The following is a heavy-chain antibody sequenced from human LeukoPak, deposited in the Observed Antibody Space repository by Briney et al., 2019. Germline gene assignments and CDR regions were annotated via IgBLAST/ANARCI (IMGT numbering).Heavy chain of an antibody. V-gene: IGHV3-30*18. CDR1: GFTFSSYG. D-gene: IGHD3-16*01. CDR3: AKARGRGDYVWGSYLDY. J-gene: IGHJ4*02. Sequence: PGGSLRLSCAASGFTFSSYGVHWGRQAPGKGLELVAVISYDGSNKYYADSVKGRFTISRDNSKNTLYLQMNSLRAEDTAVYYCAKARGRGDYVWGSYLDYWGQGTLVTVSS. CDR2: ISYDGSNK.